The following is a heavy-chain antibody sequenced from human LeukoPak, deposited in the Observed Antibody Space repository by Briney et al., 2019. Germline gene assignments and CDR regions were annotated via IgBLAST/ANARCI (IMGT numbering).Heavy chain of an antibody. CDR2: IKQDGSEK. D-gene: IGHD5-24*01. Sequence: GGSLRLSCAASGFTFSSYWMSWVRQAPGKGLEWVANIKQDGSEKYYVDSVKGRFTISRDNAKNTLYLQMNSLRAEDTAVYYCAGGRDRSSLYFDSWGQGTLVTVSS. J-gene: IGHJ4*02. CDR1: GFTFSSYW. V-gene: IGHV3-7*01. CDR3: AGGRDRSSLYFDS.